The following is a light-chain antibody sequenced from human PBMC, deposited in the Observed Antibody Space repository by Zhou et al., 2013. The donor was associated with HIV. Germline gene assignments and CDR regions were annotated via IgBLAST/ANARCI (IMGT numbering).Light chain of an antibody. CDR1: QGIATF. V-gene: IGKV1-39*01. CDR3: QQANSFPWT. J-gene: IGKJ1*01. CDR2: NTS. Sequence: DIQMTQSPSSLSASVGDRVTITCRASQGIATFLNWYQHKPGKAPKLLIYNTSTLQSGVSSRFSGSVSGTEFTLSISSLQPEDFATYYCQQANSFPWTFGQGTKVEVK.